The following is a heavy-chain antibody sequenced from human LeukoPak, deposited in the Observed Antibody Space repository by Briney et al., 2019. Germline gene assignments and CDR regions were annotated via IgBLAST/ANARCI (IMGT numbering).Heavy chain of an antibody. CDR3: ARAPYYYDSSGYFGGYFDY. V-gene: IGHV4-34*01. D-gene: IGHD3-22*01. CDR1: GGSFSGYY. CDR2: INHSGST. J-gene: IGHJ4*02. Sequence: SETLSHTCAVYGGSFSGYYWSWIRQPPGKGLEWIGEINHSGSTNYNPSLKSRVTISVDTSKNQFSLKLSSVTAADTAVYYCARAPYYYDSSGYFGGYFDYWGQGTLVTVSS.